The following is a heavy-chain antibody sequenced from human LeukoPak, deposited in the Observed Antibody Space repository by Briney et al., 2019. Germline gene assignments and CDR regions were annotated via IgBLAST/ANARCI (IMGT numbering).Heavy chain of an antibody. Sequence: EASVKVSCKASGYTFTGYYMHWVRQAPGQGLEWMGWINPNSGGTNYAQKFQGRVTMARDTSISTAYMELSRLRSDDTAGYYCARGLPEYYFDYWGQGTLVTVSS. J-gene: IGHJ4*02. CDR3: ARGLPEYYFDY. V-gene: IGHV1-2*02. CDR1: GYTFTGYY. D-gene: IGHD4-11*01. CDR2: INPNSGGT.